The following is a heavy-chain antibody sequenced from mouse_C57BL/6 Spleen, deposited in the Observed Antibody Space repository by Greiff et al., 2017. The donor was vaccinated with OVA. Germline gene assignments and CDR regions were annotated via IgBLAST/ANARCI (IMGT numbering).Heavy chain of an antibody. CDR1: GFTFSSYA. D-gene: IGHD1-1*01. V-gene: IGHV5-4*03. CDR2: ISAGGSYT. Sequence: EVKVVESGGGLVKPGGSLKLSCAASGFTFSSYAMSWVRQTPEKRLEWVATISAGGSYTYYPDNVKGRFTISRDNAKNNLYLQMSHLKSEDTAMYYCASPGSSHYYAMDYWGQGTSVTVSS. J-gene: IGHJ4*01. CDR3: ASPGSSHYYAMDY.